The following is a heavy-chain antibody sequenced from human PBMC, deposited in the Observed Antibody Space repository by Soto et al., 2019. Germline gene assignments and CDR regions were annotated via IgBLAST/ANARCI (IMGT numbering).Heavy chain of an antibody. D-gene: IGHD3-22*01. Sequence: PGGSLRLSVAAAGFTFSSDAMHWVRQAPGKGLEWVAVISYDGSNKYYADSVKGRFTISRDNSKNTLYLQMNSLRAEDTAVYYCARLEDGYYDSSGYSLVDYWGK. CDR2: ISYDGSNK. J-gene: IGHJ4*02. CDR1: GFTFSSDA. CDR3: ARLEDGYYDSSGYSLVDY. V-gene: IGHV3-30-3*01.